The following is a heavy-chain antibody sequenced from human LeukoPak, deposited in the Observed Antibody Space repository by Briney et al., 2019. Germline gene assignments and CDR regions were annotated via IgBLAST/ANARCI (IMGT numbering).Heavy chain of an antibody. J-gene: IGHJ5*02. CDR3: ARNDWNDPWFDP. CDR2: LNPKSGGT. V-gene: IGHV1-2*02. D-gene: IGHD1-1*01. CDR1: GYTFTGYY. Sequence: ASVKVSCKASGYTFTGYYIHWVRQAPGQGLEWMGWLNPKSGGTNYAQNFQGRVTMTRDTIVNTAYMELSRLRSDDTVVYYCARNDWNDPWFDPWGQGTLVTVSS.